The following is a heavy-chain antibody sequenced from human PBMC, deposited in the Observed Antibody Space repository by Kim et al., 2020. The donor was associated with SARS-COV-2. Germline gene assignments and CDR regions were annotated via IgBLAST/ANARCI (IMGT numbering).Heavy chain of an antibody. CDR2: INTNTGNP. CDR3: AREPGFMITFGDPPLYYYYMDV. CDR1: GYTFTSYA. V-gene: IGHV7-4-1*02. D-gene: IGHD3-16*01. Sequence: ASVKVSCKASGYTFTSYAMNWVRQAPGQGLEWMGWINTNTGNPTYAQGFTGRFVFSLDTSVSTAYLQISSLKAEDTAVYYCAREPGFMITFGDPPLYYYYMDVWGKGTTVTVSS. J-gene: IGHJ6*03.